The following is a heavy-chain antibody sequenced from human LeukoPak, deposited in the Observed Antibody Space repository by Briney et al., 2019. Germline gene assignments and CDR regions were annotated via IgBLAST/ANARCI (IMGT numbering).Heavy chain of an antibody. Sequence: GGSLRLSCAAAGFIFRNYWMGWVRQAPGKGLEWVANINEDGSEKYYVDSVKGRFTISRDNSKNTLYLQMNSLRAEDTAVYYCACRARTQQLWGQGTLVTVSS. CDR1: GFIFRNYW. CDR2: INEDGSEK. D-gene: IGHD6-13*01. V-gene: IGHV3-7*03. CDR3: ACRARTQQL. J-gene: IGHJ4*02.